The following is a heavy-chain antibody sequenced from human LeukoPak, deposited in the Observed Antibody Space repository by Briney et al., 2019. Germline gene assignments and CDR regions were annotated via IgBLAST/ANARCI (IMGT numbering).Heavy chain of an antibody. CDR1: GFTFSNAW. CDR2: IKSNSDGGTA. D-gene: IGHD3-22*01. V-gene: IGHV3-15*01. CDR3: ARGGDTIGSIRSPLDI. Sequence: PGGSLRLSCAASGFTFSNAWMSWVRQAPGKGLEWVGRIKSNSDGGTAEYGAPVKGRFTISRDDSKNTLYLQLNSLRAEDTAVYYCARGGDTIGSIRSPLDIWGQGTMVTVSS. J-gene: IGHJ3*02.